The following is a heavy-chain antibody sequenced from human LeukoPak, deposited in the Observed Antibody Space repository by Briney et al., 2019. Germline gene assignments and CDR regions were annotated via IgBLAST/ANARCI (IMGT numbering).Heavy chain of an antibody. V-gene: IGHV3-64*01. J-gene: IGHJ4*02. D-gene: IGHD3-22*01. Sequence: GGSLRLSCAPSGFTFSNYALHWVRQAPGKGLEYVSAISINGDNTYYANSVKGRFTISRDNSKNTLYLQMGSLRAEDMAVYYCARVLRDISGYYDYWGQGTLVTVSS. CDR3: ARVLRDISGYYDY. CDR1: GFTFSNYA. CDR2: ISINGDNT.